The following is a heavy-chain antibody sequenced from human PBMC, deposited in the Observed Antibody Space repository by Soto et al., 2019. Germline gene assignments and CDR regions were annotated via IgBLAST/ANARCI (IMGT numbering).Heavy chain of an antibody. Sequence: PGGSLRLSCAASGFTFGDYYINWIRQAPGKGLEWVSYISGRSTDIKYADSVRGRFTISRDNAENSVYLQMNSLRVEDTAVYYCARTPREPDYWGPGTLVTVS. CDR1: GFTFGDYY. CDR3: ARTPREPDY. D-gene: IGHD1-26*01. J-gene: IGHJ4*02. CDR2: ISGRSTDI. V-gene: IGHV3-11*06.